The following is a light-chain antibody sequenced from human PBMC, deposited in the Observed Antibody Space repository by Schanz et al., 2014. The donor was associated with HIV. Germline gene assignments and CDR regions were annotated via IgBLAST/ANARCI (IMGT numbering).Light chain of an antibody. CDR3: QSYDTSLSGWV. Sequence: QSVLTQPPSVSGAPGQRVTISCSGSSSNIGSNTVNWYQQLPGTAPKLLIYKTSQRPSGVPDRFSGSKFGTSASLIISALQGEDEGDYYCQSYDTSLSGWVFGGGTKLTVL. V-gene: IGLV1-44*01. CDR2: KTS. CDR1: SSNIGSNT. J-gene: IGLJ3*02.